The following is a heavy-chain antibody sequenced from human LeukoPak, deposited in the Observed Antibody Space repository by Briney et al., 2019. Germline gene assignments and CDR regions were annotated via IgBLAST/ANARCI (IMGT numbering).Heavy chain of an antibody. V-gene: IGHV3-74*01. J-gene: IGHJ4*02. CDR1: GFTFSSYW. CDR3: ARVGSSWYEGGPFDY. Sequence: PGGSLRLSCAASGFTFSSYWMHWVRQAPGKGLVWVSRINSDGSSTSYADSVKGRFTISRDNAKNTLYLQMNSLRAEDTAVYYCARVGSSWYEGGPFDYWGQGTLVTVSS. D-gene: IGHD6-13*01. CDR2: INSDGSST.